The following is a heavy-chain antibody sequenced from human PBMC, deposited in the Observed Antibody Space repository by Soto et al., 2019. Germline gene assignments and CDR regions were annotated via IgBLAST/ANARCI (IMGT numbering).Heavy chain of an antibody. D-gene: IGHD3-10*01. CDR3: IGSFPF. CDR2: IRSQPYGGTA. V-gene: IGHV3-49*03. J-gene: IGHJ4*02. Sequence: EVYLVESGGGLVEPGRSLRLSCTASGFPFGNFLMSWFRQAPGKGMEWVGFIRSQPYGGTAEYAASVRGRFTILRDDSKGIAYLQMNSLQTEDSGVYYCIGSFPFWGQGTLVTVSS. CDR1: GFPFGNFL.